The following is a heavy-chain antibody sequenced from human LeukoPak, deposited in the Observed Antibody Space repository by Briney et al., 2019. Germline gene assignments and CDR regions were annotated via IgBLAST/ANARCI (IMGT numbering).Heavy chain of an antibody. V-gene: IGHV4-59*01. J-gene: IGHJ3*02. Sequence: SETLSLTCTVSGGSTRSYYWSWLRQPPGKGLEWIGYTYYSGSTKYNTSLKSRVTILEETSKNQISLKLSSVTATDTAVYYCATLFKDAFDIWGQGTVVTVSS. D-gene: IGHD3-10*01. CDR3: ATLFKDAFDI. CDR2: TYYSGST. CDR1: GGSTRSYY.